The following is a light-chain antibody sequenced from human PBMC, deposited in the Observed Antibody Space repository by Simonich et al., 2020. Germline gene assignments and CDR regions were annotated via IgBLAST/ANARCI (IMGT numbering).Light chain of an antibody. CDR1: SSDVGGYNY. CDR2: AVS. Sequence: QSALTQPPSASGSPGQSVTISCTGTSSDVGGYNYVSWYQQHPGKAPQLMIYAVSKRPSGVPDRFAGSKSGNTASLTVSGLQAEDEADYYCSSYAGSNKVFGGGTKLTVL. CDR3: SSYAGSNKV. J-gene: IGLJ2*01. V-gene: IGLV2-8*01.